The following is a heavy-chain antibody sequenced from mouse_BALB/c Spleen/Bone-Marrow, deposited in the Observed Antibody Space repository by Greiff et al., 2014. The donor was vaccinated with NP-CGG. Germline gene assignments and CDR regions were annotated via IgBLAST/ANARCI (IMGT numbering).Heavy chain of an antibody. CDR3: ARCLLRYYAMDD. V-gene: IGHV1-69*02. D-gene: IGHD1-1*01. CDR1: GFTLTSYW. CDR2: IEPSDSYT. J-gene: IGHJ4*01. Sequence: VHLVESGAELVKPGASVKLSCTASGFTLTSYWMHWVKQRPGQGLEWMGEIEPSDSYTNYNQKFKGKTTLTIDKSSSTAYMQISSLTSEDSAVYFCARCLLRYYAMDDWGQGTSDTVSS.